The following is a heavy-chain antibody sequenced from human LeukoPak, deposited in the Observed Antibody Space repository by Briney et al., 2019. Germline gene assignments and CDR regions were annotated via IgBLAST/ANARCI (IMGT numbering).Heavy chain of an antibody. Sequence: SETLSLTCTVSGYSISRDYYWGWIRQPPGKGLEWIGSIHHSGNTYYNPSLKSRVTMPVDTSKNQVSLKLSSVTAEDTAVYYCARMLNGGSNWFDPWGQGTLVTVSS. V-gene: IGHV4-38-2*02. J-gene: IGHJ5*02. D-gene: IGHD2-8*01. CDR3: ARMLNGGSNWFDP. CDR1: GYSISRDYY. CDR2: IHHSGNT.